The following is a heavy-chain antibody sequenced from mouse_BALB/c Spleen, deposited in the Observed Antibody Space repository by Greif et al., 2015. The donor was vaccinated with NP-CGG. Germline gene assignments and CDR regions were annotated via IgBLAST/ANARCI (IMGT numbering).Heavy chain of an antibody. CDR2: IDPANGNT. CDR3: ARGGNLAWFGY. V-gene: IGHV14-3*02. J-gene: IGHJ3*01. Sequence: VQLQQSGAELVKPGASVKLSCTASGFNIKDTYMHWVKQRPEQGLEWIGRIDPANGNTNYDPKFQGKATITADTSSNTAYLQLSSLTSEDTAVYYCARGGNLAWFGYWGQGTLVTVSA. D-gene: IGHD1-1*02. CDR1: GFNIKDTY.